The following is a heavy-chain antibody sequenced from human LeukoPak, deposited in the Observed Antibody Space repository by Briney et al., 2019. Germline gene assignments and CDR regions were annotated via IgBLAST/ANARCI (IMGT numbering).Heavy chain of an antibody. CDR1: GFTFSRYG. Sequence: GGSLRLSXAASGFTFSRYGMHWVRQAPGKGLEWVAFIRYDGSNKYYADSVKGRFTIYRDNAKNSLYLQMNSLRVEDMALYYCAKGSGDSRIAVAGFLDYWGQGTLVTVSS. CDR3: AKGSGDSRIAVAGFLDY. CDR2: IRYDGSNK. D-gene: IGHD6-19*01. V-gene: IGHV3-30*02. J-gene: IGHJ4*02.